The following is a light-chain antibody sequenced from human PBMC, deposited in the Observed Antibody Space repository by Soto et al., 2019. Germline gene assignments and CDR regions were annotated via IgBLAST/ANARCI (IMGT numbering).Light chain of an antibody. CDR1: SSNIESNT. V-gene: IGLV1-44*01. Sequence: QSVLTQARSASGTAGRRVTISCSGSSSNIESNTVTWYQQLPGTAPKLVIYSNYDRPSGVPDRFSGSTSGTSASLVIRGLQSEDEADYYCAAWDDILNGYVFGGGNKVTV. CDR3: AAWDDILNGYV. CDR2: SNY. J-gene: IGLJ1*01.